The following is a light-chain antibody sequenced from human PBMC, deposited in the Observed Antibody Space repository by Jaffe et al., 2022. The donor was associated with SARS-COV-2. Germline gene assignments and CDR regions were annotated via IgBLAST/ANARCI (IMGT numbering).Light chain of an antibody. V-gene: IGKV1-17*01. CDR2: LAS. J-gene: IGKJ1*01. CDR1: QAIRDN. CDR3: LQFNIYPWT. Sequence: DIQMTQSPSSLSASVGDRVTITCRASQAIRDNLGWFQQKPGKAPKRLIYLASTLQSGVPSRFSGSGSGAEFTLTISSLQPEDFATYYCLQFNIYPWTFGQGTKVEIK.